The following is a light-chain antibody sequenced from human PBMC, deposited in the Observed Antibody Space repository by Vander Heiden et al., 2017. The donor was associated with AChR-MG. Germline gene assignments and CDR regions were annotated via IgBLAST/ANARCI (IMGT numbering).Light chain of an antibody. V-gene: IGLV2-23*02. CDR3: CSYAGTSTFVV. Sequence: QFALTQPAPVSGSPGQSITISCPGPRINVGSYNLVSWYRQHPGKAPRLMIYEVFKRPSGVSNRFSGSKSGNTASLTISGLQAEDETDYYCCSYAGTSTFVVFGGGTKLTVL. CDR2: EVF. CDR1: RINVGSYNL. J-gene: IGLJ2*01.